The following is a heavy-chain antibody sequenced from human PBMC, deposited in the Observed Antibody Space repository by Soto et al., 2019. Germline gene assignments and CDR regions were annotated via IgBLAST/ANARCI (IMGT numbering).Heavy chain of an antibody. J-gene: IGHJ6*02. CDR2: VSDSGERT. Sequence: GGSLRLSCVASGFSFSSYAMNWVRQARGKGLEWVSGVSDSGERTYYADSAKGRFTISRDNSKSTLYLQMNSLRAEDTAVYYCAKWGNDWGYYYYAMDVWGQGTTVTVSS. D-gene: IGHD7-27*01. CDR3: AKWGNDWGYYYYAMDV. V-gene: IGHV3-23*01. CDR1: GFSFSSYA.